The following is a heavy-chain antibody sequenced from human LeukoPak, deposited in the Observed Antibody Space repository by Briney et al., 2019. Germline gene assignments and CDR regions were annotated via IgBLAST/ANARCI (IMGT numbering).Heavy chain of an antibody. CDR1: GFTFSSYE. V-gene: IGHV3-48*03. D-gene: IGHD3-22*01. CDR2: ISSSGSTI. Sequence: PGGSLRLSCAASGFTFSSYEMNWVRQAPGKGLEWVSYISSSGSTIYYADSVKGRFTISRDNSKNTLYLQMNSLRAEDTAVYYCARELVVITWDAFDIWGQGTLVTVSS. CDR3: ARELVVITWDAFDI. J-gene: IGHJ4*02.